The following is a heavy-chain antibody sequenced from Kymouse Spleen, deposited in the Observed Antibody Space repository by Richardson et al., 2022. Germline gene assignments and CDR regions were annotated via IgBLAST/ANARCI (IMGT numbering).Heavy chain of an antibody. CDR2: IYYSGST. CDR1: GGSISSSSYY. CDR3: ARQGYDILTGYPYYYGMDV. V-gene: IGHV4-39*01. J-gene: IGHJ6*02. D-gene: IGHD3-9*01. Sequence: QLQLQESGPGLVKPSETLSLTCTVSGGSISSSSYYWGWIRQPPGKGLEWIGSIYYSGSTYYNPSLKSRVTISVDTSKNQFSLKLSSVTAADTAVYYCARQGYDILTGYPYYYGMDVWGQGTTVTVSS.